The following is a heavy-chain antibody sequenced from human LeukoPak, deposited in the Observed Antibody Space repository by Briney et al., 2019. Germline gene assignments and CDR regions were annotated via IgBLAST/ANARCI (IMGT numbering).Heavy chain of an antibody. D-gene: IGHD3-9*01. CDR2: INHSGST. V-gene: IGHV4-34*01. Sequence: SETLSLTCAVYGGSFGGYYWSWIRQPPGKGLEWIGEINHSGSTNYNPSLKSRVTISVDTSKNQFSLKLSSVTAADTAVYYCARLEVLRYFDWLSRNDAFDIWGQGTMVTVSS. CDR1: GGSFGGYY. J-gene: IGHJ3*02. CDR3: ARLEVLRYFDWLSRNDAFDI.